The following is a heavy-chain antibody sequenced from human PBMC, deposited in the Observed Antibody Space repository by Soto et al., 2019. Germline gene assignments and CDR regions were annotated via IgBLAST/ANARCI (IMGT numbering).Heavy chain of an antibody. V-gene: IGHV4-31*03. CDR3: VVGLEDVVGGQRDY. J-gene: IGHJ4*02. CDR1: GGSIRSGGHY. CDR2: IYYSGRT. D-gene: IGHD2-15*01. Sequence: QMQLQESGPGLVKPSQTLSLTCTVSGGSIRSGGHYWTWIRQLPGQGLEWIGYIYYSGRTYYSPSLQSRLTISVDTSQNQFSLRLTSVTAADTAVYYCVVGLEDVVGGQRDYWGQGALVTVSS.